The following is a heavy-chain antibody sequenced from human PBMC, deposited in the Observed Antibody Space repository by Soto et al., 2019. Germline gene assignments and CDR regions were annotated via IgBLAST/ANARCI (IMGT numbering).Heavy chain of an antibody. Sequence: EVQLVESGGDLVQPGGSLRLSCAASGFTFRTYWMSWVRQAPGRGLEWVANIKPDGSEKYYVDSVKGRFTISRDNAETSLYLQLNSLRAEGAAIYFCARDVAARTADYWGQGTLVTVSS. CDR1: GFTFRTYW. J-gene: IGHJ4*02. CDR3: ARDVAARTADY. CDR2: IKPDGSEK. D-gene: IGHD6-6*01. V-gene: IGHV3-7*05.